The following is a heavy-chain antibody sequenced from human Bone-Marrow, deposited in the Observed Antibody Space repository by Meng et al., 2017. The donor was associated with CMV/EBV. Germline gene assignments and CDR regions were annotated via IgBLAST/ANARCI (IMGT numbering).Heavy chain of an antibody. D-gene: IGHD2-15*01. Sequence: ASVKVSCKASGYTFTGYYMHWVRQAPGQGLEWMGWINPNSGGTNYAQKFQGRVTMTRDTSISTAYMELSRLRSDDTAVYYCARRVASVVAGSLDYWGQGTLVTVPS. V-gene: IGHV1-2*02. CDR1: GYTFTGYY. CDR3: ARRVASVVAGSLDY. CDR2: INPNSGGT. J-gene: IGHJ4*02.